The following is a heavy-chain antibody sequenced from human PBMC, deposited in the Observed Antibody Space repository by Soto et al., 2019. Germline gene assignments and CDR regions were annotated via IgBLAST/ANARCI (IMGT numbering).Heavy chain of an antibody. V-gene: IGHV4-34*01. D-gene: IGHD3-3*01. J-gene: IGHJ5*02. Sequence: SETLSLTCAVYGGSFSGYYLSWIRQPPGKGLEWIGEINHSGSTNYNPSLKSRVTISVDTSKNQFSLKLSSVTAADTAVYYCARDRLRFSHNWFNPWGQGTLVTVYS. CDR2: INHSGST. CDR1: GGSFSGYY. CDR3: ARDRLRFSHNWFNP.